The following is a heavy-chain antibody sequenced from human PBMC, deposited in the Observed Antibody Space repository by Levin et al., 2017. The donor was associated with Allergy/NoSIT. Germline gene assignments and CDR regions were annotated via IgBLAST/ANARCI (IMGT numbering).Heavy chain of an antibody. J-gene: IGHJ4*02. V-gene: IGHV3-15*01. Sequence: LTCAASGFTFSNAWMSWVRQAPGKGLEWVGRIKSKTDGGTTDYAAPVKGRFTISRDDSKNTLYLQMNSLKTEDTAVYYCTTDLPPPVGNCSGGSCYWGQGTLVTVSS. D-gene: IGHD2-15*01. CDR3: TTDLPPPVGNCSGGSCY. CDR2: IKSKTDGGTT. CDR1: GFTFSNAW.